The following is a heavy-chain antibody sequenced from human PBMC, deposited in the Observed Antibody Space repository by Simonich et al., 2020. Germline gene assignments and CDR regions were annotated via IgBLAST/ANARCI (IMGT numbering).Heavy chain of an antibody. J-gene: IGHJ4*02. CDR2: ISGSGGRT. CDR1: GFTFSSYA. D-gene: IGHD1-7*01. V-gene: IGHV3-23*01. CDR3: AKRSGVSITGTFDY. Sequence: EVQLLESGGGLVQPGGSLRLSCAASGFTFSSYAMGWVRQAPGKGLEWVAAISGSGGRTYYADSVKGRFTISRDNSKNTLYLQMNSLRAEDTAVYYCAKRSGVSITGTFDYWGQGTLVTVSS.